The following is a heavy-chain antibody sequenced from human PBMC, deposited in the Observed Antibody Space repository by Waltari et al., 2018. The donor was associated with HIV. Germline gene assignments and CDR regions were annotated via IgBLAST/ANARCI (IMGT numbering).Heavy chain of an antibody. V-gene: IGHV1-24*01. D-gene: IGHD1-26*01. CDR3: ATGGGTTSIQLYDLDV. Sequence: QVQLIQSGAEVKKPGASVKVSCKVFGYTLTELSMHWVRQAPGKGLEWMGGFDAEDDETIYAQKFQGRVTMTEDTSTDSAYMELSSLTSEDTVVYYCATGGGTTSIQLYDLDVWGQGTTVTVSS. CDR2: FDAEDDET. J-gene: IGHJ6*02. CDR1: GYTLTELS.